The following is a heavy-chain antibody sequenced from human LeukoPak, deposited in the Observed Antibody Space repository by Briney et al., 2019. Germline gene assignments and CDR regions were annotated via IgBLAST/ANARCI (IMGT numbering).Heavy chain of an antibody. V-gene: IGHV3-30-3*01. CDR2: ISYDENNK. CDR1: GFTFSSYT. J-gene: IGHJ4*02. CDR3: ARGGYCSNASCYLDY. Sequence: GRSLRLSCAASGFTFSSYTMHWVRQAPGKGLEWVAIISYDENNKDYADSVKGRFTISRDNAKNSLYLQMNSLRAEDTAVYYCARGGYCSNASCYLDYWGQGILVTVSS. D-gene: IGHD2-2*01.